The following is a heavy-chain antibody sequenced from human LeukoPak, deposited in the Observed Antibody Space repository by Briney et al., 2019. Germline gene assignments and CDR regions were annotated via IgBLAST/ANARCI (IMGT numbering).Heavy chain of an antibody. V-gene: IGHV3-7*03. CDR3: AREGDYGSYFDY. Sequence: GGSLRLSCAAPGFTFSSYWMSWVRQAPGKGLEWVANIKQDGSEKYYVDSVKGRFTISRDNAKNSLYLQMDSLRAEDTAVYYCAREGDYGSYFDYWGQGTLVTVSS. CDR1: GFTFSSYW. CDR2: IKQDGSEK. J-gene: IGHJ4*02. D-gene: IGHD4-17*01.